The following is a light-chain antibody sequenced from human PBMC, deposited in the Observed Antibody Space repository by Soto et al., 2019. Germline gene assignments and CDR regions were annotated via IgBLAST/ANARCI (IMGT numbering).Light chain of an antibody. V-gene: IGLV2-11*01. CDR1: SSDVGGYNY. CDR2: DVS. J-gene: IGLJ1*01. Sequence: QSVLTQPRSVSGSPGQSVTISCTGTSSDVGGYNYVSWYQQHPGKAPKLMIYDVSKRPSGVPDRFSGSKSGNTASLTISGLQVEDEGDYYCRSLPAIYTFVF. CDR3: RSLPAIYTFV.